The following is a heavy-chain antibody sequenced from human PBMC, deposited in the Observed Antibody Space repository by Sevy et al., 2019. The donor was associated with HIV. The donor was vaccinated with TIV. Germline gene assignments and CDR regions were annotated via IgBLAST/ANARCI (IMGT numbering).Heavy chain of an antibody. CDR3: ARVGAGGTTVGPFEY. CDR1: GGSISSTNW. V-gene: IGHV4-4*02. D-gene: IGHD4-17*01. J-gene: IGHJ4*02. Sequence: SETLSLTCVVSGGSISSTNWWSWVRRPPGKGLEWIGEILPSGSTSYNPSLRSRVTISIDKSKNQFSLRLTSMTAADTAVYFCARVGAGGTTVGPFEYWGQGISVTVSS. CDR2: ILPSGST.